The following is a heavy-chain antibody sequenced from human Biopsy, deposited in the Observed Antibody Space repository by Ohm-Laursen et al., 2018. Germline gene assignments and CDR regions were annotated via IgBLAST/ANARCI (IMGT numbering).Heavy chain of an antibody. CDR1: SGSISSYY. CDR2: ISYSGNT. D-gene: IGHD6-19*01. Sequence: GTLSLTCTVSSGSISSYYWSWIRQPPGKGLEWIGYISYSGNTNYNPSLKSRATMSVDTSKNKFSLKVYSVTAADTAIYYCATTTMDTSGWYGNYFDSWGQGALVTVSS. V-gene: IGHV4-59*08. J-gene: IGHJ4*02. CDR3: ATTTMDTSGWYGNYFDS.